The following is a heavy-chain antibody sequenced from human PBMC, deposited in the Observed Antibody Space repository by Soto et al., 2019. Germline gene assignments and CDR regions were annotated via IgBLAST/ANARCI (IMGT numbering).Heavy chain of an antibody. CDR2: ISGSGGGT. D-gene: IGHD2-2*01. CDR1: GFTFSSYA. J-gene: IGHJ4*02. V-gene: IGHV3-23*01. Sequence: GGSLRLSCAASGFTFSSYAMSWVRQAPGKGLEWVSGISGSGGGTYYADSVKGRFSISRDNSKTTLYLQMNSLRAEDTAVYYCAKESSPFCSISCSVSMPAYWGQGTLVPVSS. CDR3: AKESSPFCSISCSVSMPAY.